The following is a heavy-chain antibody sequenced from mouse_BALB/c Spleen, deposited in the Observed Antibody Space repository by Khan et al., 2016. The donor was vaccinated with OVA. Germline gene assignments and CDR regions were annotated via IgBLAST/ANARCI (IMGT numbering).Heavy chain of an antibody. CDR3: ARGGGTAPFAY. V-gene: IGHV5-15*02. J-gene: IGHJ3*01. CDR1: GFTFSDYG. CDR2: ISDLAYTI. Sequence: EVQLLETGGGLVQPGGSRKLSCAASGFTFSDYGMAWVRQAPGKGPEWVAFISDLAYTIYYGDAVTGRFTISRENAQNTLYLEMSSLRSEDTAIYYWARGGGTAPFAYWGLGTLVTVSA. D-gene: IGHD1-2*01.